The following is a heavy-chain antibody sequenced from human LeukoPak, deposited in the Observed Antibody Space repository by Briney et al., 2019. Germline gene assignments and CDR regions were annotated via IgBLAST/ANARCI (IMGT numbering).Heavy chain of an antibody. CDR2: IYYSGST. J-gene: IGHJ5*02. CDR3: ARDQRPHYYGSGSYLSMSGFDP. D-gene: IGHD3-10*01. Sequence: SETLSLTCTVSGGSISSYYWSWIRQPPGKGLEWIGYIYYSGSTNYNPSLKSRVTISVDTSKNQFSLKLSSVTAADTAVYYCARDQRPHYYGSGSYLSMSGFDPWGQGTLVTVSS. CDR1: GGSISSYY. V-gene: IGHV4-59*01.